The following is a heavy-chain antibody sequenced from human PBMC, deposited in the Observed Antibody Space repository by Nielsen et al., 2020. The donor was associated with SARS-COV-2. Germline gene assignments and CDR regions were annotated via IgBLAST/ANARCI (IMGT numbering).Heavy chain of an antibody. CDR1: GFTFSSYA. CDR2: ISYDGSNK. V-gene: IGHV3-30-3*01. J-gene: IGHJ3*02. D-gene: IGHD3-22*01. CDR3: ARDRNYYDSSGYHKGAFDI. Sequence: GESLKISCAASGFTFSSYAMHWVRQAPGKGLEWVAVISYDGSNKYYADSVKGRFTISRDNSKNTLYLQMNSLRAEDTAVYYCARDRNYYDSSGYHKGAFDIWGQGTMVTVSS.